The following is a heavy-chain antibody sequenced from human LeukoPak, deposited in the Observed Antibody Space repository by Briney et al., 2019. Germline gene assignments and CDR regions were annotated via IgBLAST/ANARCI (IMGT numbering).Heavy chain of an antibody. Sequence: SETLSLTCTVPGGSVSSYYWSWIRRPPGRGLEWIAYLSHSGSSDSNPSLTSRVTTLVDTSKNQFSLKLTSVTAADTAAYYCARARYANAWYAFDIWGHGTMVTVSS. D-gene: IGHD2-2*01. J-gene: IGHJ3*02. CDR3: ARARYANAWYAFDI. V-gene: IGHV4-59*02. CDR2: LSHSGSS. CDR1: GGSVSSYY.